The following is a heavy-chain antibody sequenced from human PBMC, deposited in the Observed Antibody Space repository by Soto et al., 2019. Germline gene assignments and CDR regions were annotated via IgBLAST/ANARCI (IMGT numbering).Heavy chain of an antibody. J-gene: IGHJ4*02. CDR3: AMGLAAAGPLDY. CDR2: ISGSGGTP. CDR1: GFTFSSSA. V-gene: IGHV3-23*01. Sequence: LRLSCAASGFTFSSSAMSWVRQAPGRGLEWFSTISGSGGTPYYADSVKGRFTISRDNSKNTLYLVLNSLRAEDTAVYYCAMGLAAAGPLDYWGQGTLVTVSS. D-gene: IGHD6-13*01.